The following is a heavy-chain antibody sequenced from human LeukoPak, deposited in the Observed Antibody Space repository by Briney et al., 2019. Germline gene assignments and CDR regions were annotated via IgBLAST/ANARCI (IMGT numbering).Heavy chain of an antibody. V-gene: IGHV1-2*02. J-gene: IGHJ5*02. CDR3: ARESCSSTSCHGWFDP. Sequence: ASVKVSCKASGYTFTGYYMHWVRQAPGQGLEWMGWINPNSGGTNYAQKFQGRVTMTRDTSISTDYMELSRLRSDDTAVYYCARESCSSTSCHGWFDPWGQGTLVTVSS. D-gene: IGHD2-2*01. CDR2: INPNSGGT. CDR1: GYTFTGYY.